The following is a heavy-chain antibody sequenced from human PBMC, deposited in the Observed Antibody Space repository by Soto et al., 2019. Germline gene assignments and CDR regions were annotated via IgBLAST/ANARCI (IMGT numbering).Heavy chain of an antibody. D-gene: IGHD3-10*01. CDR3: ARLLYWFDP. CDR1: VGSISSNSYY. J-gene: IGHJ5*02. CDR2: IYYSGST. Sequence: SDPLSLTCTASVGSISSNSYYWVWIRQPPGKGLEWIGSIYYSGSTYYNPSLKSRVTISVDTSKNQFSLKLSSVTAADTAVYYCARLLYWFDPWGQGTRVTVSS. V-gene: IGHV4-39*01.